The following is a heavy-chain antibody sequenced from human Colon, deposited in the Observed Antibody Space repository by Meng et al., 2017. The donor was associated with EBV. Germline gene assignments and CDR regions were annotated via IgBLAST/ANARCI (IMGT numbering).Heavy chain of an antibody. CDR1: GGSLSGYY. Sequence: VQRQHWGAGLLKPSETLSLTCGVSGGSLSGYYWSWIRHFPGRTLEFIGDINHSGSANYNPSLRSRVTISVDTSKNQIFLNLHSVTAADTAVYHCARTFGYCSNNNCPRTLGYWGQGTLVTVSS. J-gene: IGHJ4*02. D-gene: IGHD2-2*03. CDR2: INHSGSA. V-gene: IGHV4-34*02. CDR3: ARTFGYCSNNNCPRTLGY.